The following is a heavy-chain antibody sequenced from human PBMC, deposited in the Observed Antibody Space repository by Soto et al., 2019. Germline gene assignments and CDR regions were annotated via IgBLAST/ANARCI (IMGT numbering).Heavy chain of an antibody. CDR1: GYSFNSYW. V-gene: IGHV5-51*01. CDR2: IYPGDSDT. CDR3: ARHSKCSSTSCYRGYYYYGMDV. J-gene: IGHJ6*02. Sequence: PGESLKISCKGSGYSFNSYWIGWVRQMPGKGLEWMGIIYPGDSDTRYSPSFQGQVTISADKSISTAYLQWSSLKASDTAMYYCARHSKCSSTSCYRGYYYYGMDVWGQGTTVTVSS. D-gene: IGHD2-2*02.